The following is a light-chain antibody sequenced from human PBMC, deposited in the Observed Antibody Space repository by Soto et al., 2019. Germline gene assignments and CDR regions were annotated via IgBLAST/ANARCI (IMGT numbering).Light chain of an antibody. CDR2: DVN. CDR1: SSDVGGYNY. J-gene: IGLJ1*01. V-gene: IGLV2-11*01. Sequence: LTQPRSVSGSPGQSVTISCTGTSSDVGGYNYVSWYQQHPGKAPKLMIYDVNLRPSGVPDRFSGSKSGNTASLTISGLQTEDEADYYCCSYAGSYTYVFATATKVTV. CDR3: CSYAGSYTYV.